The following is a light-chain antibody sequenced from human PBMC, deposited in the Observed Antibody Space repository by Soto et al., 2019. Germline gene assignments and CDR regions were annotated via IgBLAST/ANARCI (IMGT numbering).Light chain of an antibody. CDR3: QTWGTGIRV. Sequence: QLVLTQSPSASASLGASVKLTYTLSSGHSNYAIAWHQQQPEKGPRYLMKVNSDGSHTKGDGIPDRFSGSSSGAERYLTISSLQSEDEADYYCQTWGTGIRVFGGGTKLTVL. CDR1: SGHSNYA. J-gene: IGLJ2*01. V-gene: IGLV4-69*01. CDR2: VNSDGSH.